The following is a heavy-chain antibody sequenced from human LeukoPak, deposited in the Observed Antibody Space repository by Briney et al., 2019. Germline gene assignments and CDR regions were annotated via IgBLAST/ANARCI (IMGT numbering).Heavy chain of an antibody. Sequence: GGSLRLSCAASGVTLSSYGMSWVRPAPGEGRWWGSAICGSGGRTYYADSVKGRFTISRDNSKNTLYLQRNSLRAEDTAVYNASNARWIKLIPFDYWGQGTLVTVSS. CDR1: GVTLSSYG. D-gene: IGHD5-18*01. V-gene: IGHV3-23*01. CDR2: ICGSGGRT. J-gene: IGHJ4*02. CDR3: SNARWIKLIPFDY.